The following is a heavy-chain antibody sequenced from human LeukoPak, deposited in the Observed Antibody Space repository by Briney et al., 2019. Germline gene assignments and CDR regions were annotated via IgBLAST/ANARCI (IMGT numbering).Heavy chain of an antibody. CDR1: GFTFSSYW. CDR2: INSDGSST. Sequence: GGSLRLSCAASGFTFSSYWMHWVRQAPGKGLVWVSRINSDGSSTSYADSVKGRFTISRDNAKNTLYLQMNSLRAEDTAVYYCARSRYYDTLTVVGAFDIWGQGTMVTVSS. V-gene: IGHV3-74*01. CDR3: ARSRYYDTLTVVGAFDI. D-gene: IGHD3-9*01. J-gene: IGHJ3*02.